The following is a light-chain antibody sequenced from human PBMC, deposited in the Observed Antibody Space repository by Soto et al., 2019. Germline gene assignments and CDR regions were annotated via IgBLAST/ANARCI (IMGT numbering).Light chain of an antibody. CDR1: QDISNY. J-gene: IGKJ1*01. CDR2: AAS. V-gene: IGKV3-15*01. Sequence: MTQCKSSLSASVGDRVTITCEASQDISNYLNWYQQKPGQAPRLLIYAASTRAAGVPVRFSGSGSETEFTLTIRSLQSEDFALYYCHQYNNWPWTFGQGTKVDI. CDR3: HQYNNWPWT.